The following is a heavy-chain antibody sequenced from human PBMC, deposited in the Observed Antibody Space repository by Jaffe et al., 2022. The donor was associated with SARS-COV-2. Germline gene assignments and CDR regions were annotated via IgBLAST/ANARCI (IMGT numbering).Heavy chain of an antibody. Sequence: QVNLVESGGGVVQPGRSLRLSCAASGFPISYYGIHWVRQAPGKGLEWVADIWSDGRNEYYADSVKGRFTVSRDTSENTVYLQMNSLRAEDTAVYYCARDSDTSGSIWYFDLWGRGTPVTVSS. D-gene: IGHD3-22*01. CDR2: IWSDGRNE. J-gene: IGHJ2*01. V-gene: IGHV3-33*01. CDR3: ARDSDTSGSIWYFDL. CDR1: GFPISYYG.